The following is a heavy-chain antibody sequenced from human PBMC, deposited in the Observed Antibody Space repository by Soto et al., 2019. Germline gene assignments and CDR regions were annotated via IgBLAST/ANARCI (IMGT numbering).Heavy chain of an antibody. V-gene: IGHV1-69*01. D-gene: IGHD6-13*01. Sequence: QVQLVQSGAEVKKPASSVKVSCKASGGTFSSYAISWVRQAPGQGLEWMGGIIPIFGTANYAQKFQGRVTITADESTSTAYMELSSLRSEVTAMYYCASQERLAAAGTYYYYAMDVWGQGTTVTVSS. J-gene: IGHJ6*02. CDR1: GGTFSSYA. CDR2: IIPIFGTA. CDR3: ASQERLAAAGTYYYYAMDV.